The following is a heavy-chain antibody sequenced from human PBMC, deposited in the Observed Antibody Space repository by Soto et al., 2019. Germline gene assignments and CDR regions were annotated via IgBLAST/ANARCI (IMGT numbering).Heavy chain of an antibody. CDR1: GGSISSGGYS. V-gene: IGHV4-30-2*01. CDR3: ARVPGP. Sequence: SETLSLTCGVAGGSISSGGYSWSWIRQPPGKGLEWIGYIYHSGSTYYNPSLKSRVTISVDRSKNQFSLKLSSVTAADTAVYYCARVPGPWGQGTLVTLSS. J-gene: IGHJ5*02. CDR2: IYHSGST.